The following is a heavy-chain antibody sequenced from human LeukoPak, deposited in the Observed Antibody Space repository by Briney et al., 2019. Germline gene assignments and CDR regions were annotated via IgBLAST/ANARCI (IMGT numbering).Heavy chain of an antibody. CDR1: GGSISSSSYY. CDR3: ARLPGRATGFPRDYFDY. CDR2: IYYSGNT. J-gene: IGHJ4*02. D-gene: IGHD5-12*01. V-gene: IGHV4-39*07. Sequence: SETLSLTCSVSGGSISSSSYYWGWIRQPPGKGLEWIGTIYYSGNTYYNPSLKSRVSISVDTSKNQFSLKLSSLTAADTAVYYCARLPGRATGFPRDYFDYWGQGTLVTVSS.